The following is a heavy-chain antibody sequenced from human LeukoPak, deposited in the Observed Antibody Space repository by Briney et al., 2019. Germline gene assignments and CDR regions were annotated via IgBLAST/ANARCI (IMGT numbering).Heavy chain of an antibody. CDR2: IYSGDDT. CDR3: ARADFDWLSYAFDI. J-gene: IGHJ3*02. CDR1: GFTVSSNY. D-gene: IGHD3-9*01. Sequence: GGSLRLSCAASGFTVSSNYMSWVRQAPGKGLEWVSLIYSGDDTYYADSVKGRFTISRDYSKNTLYLQMNNLRAEDTAVYYCARADFDWLSYAFDIWGQGTMVTVSS. V-gene: IGHV3-53*01.